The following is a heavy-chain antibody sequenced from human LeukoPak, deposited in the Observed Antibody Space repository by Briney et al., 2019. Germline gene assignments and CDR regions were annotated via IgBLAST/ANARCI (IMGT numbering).Heavy chain of an antibody. CDR2: IYYRGST. J-gene: IGHJ5*02. V-gene: IGHV4-39*01. Sequence: ASETLSLTCSVSGGSISSSDHYWGWIRQPPGEGLEWIGSIYYRGSTYHNPSLRSRITISVDTAKNQFSLKLSSVTAADTAVYYCARWYSGYDKGWFDPWGQGTLVTVSS. CDR1: GGSISSSDHY. CDR3: ARWYSGYDKGWFDP. D-gene: IGHD5-12*01.